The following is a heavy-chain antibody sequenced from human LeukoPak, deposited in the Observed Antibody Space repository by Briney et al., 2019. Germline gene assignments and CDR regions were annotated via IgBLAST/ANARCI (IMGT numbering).Heavy chain of an antibody. V-gene: IGHV4-34*01. D-gene: IGHD3-10*01. CDR3: ARLPSIYYGSGSYYRGYYYMDV. CDR1: GGSFSGYY. Sequence: SETLSLTCAVYGGSFSGYYWSWIRQPPGKGLEWIGEINHSGSTNYNPSLKSRVTISVDTSKNQFSLKLSSVTAADTAVYYCARLPSIYYGSGSYYRGYYYMDVWGKGTTVTISS. J-gene: IGHJ6*03. CDR2: INHSGST.